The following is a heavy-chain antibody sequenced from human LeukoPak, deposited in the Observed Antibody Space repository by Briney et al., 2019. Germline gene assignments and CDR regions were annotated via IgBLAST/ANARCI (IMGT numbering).Heavy chain of an antibody. CDR1: GGSISSYY. Sequence: SETLSLTCTVSGGSISSYYWSWIRQPAGKGLEWIGRIYTSGSTNYNPSLKSRVTMSVDTSKNQFSLKLSSVTAADTAVYYCARGEHADFGTPPGVDVWGKWTTVTVSS. CDR3: ARGEHADFGTPPGVDV. J-gene: IGHJ6*04. D-gene: IGHD3-3*01. CDR2: IYTSGST. V-gene: IGHV4-4*07.